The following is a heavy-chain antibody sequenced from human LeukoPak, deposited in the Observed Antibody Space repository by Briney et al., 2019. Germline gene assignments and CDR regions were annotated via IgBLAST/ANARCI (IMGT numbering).Heavy chain of an antibody. V-gene: IGHV4-34*01. CDR1: GGSLSGYY. J-gene: IGHJ4*02. CDR2: INHSGST. Sequence: PSETLPLTCAVYGGSLSGYYWSWIRQPPGKGLEWIGEINHSGSTNYNPSLKSRVTISVDTSKNQFSLKLSSVTAADTAVYYCARAPLWFGELFDYWGQGTLVTVSS. CDR3: ARAPLWFGELFDY. D-gene: IGHD3-10*01.